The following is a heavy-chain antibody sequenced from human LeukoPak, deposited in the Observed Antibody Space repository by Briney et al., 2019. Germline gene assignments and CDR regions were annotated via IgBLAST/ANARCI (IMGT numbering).Heavy chain of an antibody. Sequence: GGSLRLSCAASGFTFSSHWMTWVRQAPGKGLEWVANIKQDESETRYVDSVKGRFTISRDNAKNSLYLQMNGLRAEDTALYYCARGPYNHNDFGNYGAFDIWGQGTMVTVSS. V-gene: IGHV3-7*01. CDR3: ARGPYNHNDFGNYGAFDI. D-gene: IGHD4-11*01. CDR1: GFTFSSHW. J-gene: IGHJ3*02. CDR2: IKQDESET.